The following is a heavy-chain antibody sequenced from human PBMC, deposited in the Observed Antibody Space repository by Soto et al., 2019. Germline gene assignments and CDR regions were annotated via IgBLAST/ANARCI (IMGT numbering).Heavy chain of an antibody. J-gene: IGHJ3*02. Sequence: GGSLRLSCAASGFTFSSYSMNWVRQAPGKGLEWVSSISSSSSYIYYADSVKGRFTISRDNAKNSLYLQMNSLRAEDTAVYYCARGSDYVYAFDIWGQGTMVTVSS. CDR3: ARGSDYVYAFDI. CDR2: ISSSSSYI. CDR1: GFTFSSYS. D-gene: IGHD4-17*01. V-gene: IGHV3-21*01.